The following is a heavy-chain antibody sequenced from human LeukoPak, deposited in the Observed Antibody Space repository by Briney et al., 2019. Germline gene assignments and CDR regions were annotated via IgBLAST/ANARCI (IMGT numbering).Heavy chain of an antibody. CDR1: GGSFSGYY. CDR2: INYSGST. CDR3: ASHCSGGSCYSGYYYYYGMDV. V-gene: IGHV4-34*01. D-gene: IGHD2-15*01. Sequence: PSETLSLTCAIYGGSFSGYYWSWIRQPPGKGLEWIGEINYSGSTNYNPSLKSRVTISVDTSKNQFSLKLGSVTAADTAVYYCASHCSGGSCYSGYYYYYGMDVWGQGTTVTVSS. J-gene: IGHJ6*02.